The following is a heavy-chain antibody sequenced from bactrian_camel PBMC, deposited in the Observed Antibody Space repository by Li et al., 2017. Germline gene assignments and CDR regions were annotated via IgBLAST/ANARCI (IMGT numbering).Heavy chain of an antibody. D-gene: IGHD5*01. CDR2: IDGVSR. CDR3: AADSPTARADVRTLYPNY. V-gene: IGHV3S63*01. CDR1: GFAFEDSD. Sequence: HVQLVESGGNTVQSGGSLRLSCIISGFAFEDSDMGWYRQAPGKQREGVAGIDGVSRQTVDSVKGRFTISKDNAKNTLYLQMNSPKPEDTAMYYCAADSPTARADVRTLYPNYLGQGTQVTVS. J-gene: IGHJ4*01.